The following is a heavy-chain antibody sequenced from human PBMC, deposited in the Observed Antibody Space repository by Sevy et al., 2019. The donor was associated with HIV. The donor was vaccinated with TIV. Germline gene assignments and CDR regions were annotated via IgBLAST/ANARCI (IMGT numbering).Heavy chain of an antibody. D-gene: IGHD1-1*01. CDR2: ISYDGSNK. Sequence: GGSLRLSCAASGFTFSSYGMHWVRQAPGKGLEWVAVISYDGSNKYYADSVKGRFTISRDNSKNTLYLQMNSLRAEDTAVYYCAKDHEGTGIYYYYYYGMDVLGQGTTVTVSS. CDR1: GFTFSSYG. J-gene: IGHJ6*02. CDR3: AKDHEGTGIYYYYYYGMDV. V-gene: IGHV3-30*18.